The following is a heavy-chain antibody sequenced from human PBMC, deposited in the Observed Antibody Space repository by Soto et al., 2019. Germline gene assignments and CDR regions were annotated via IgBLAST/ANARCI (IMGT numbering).Heavy chain of an antibody. CDR3: AKGPRYCSGGSCYEVPFDY. J-gene: IGHJ4*02. CDR1: GFTFSSYA. V-gene: IGHV3-23*01. D-gene: IGHD2-15*01. Sequence: GGSLRLSCAASGFTFSSYAMSWVRQAPGKGLEWVSAISGSGGGTYYADSVKGRFTISRDNSKNTLYLQMNSLRAEDTAVYYCAKGPRYCSGGSCYEVPFDYWGQGTLVTVSS. CDR2: ISGSGGGT.